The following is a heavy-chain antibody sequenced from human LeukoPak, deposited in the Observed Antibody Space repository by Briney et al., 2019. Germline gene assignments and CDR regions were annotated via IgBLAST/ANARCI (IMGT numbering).Heavy chain of an antibody. CDR2: INPNSGGT. V-gene: IGHV1-2*04. CDR1: GYTFTCYY. D-gene: IGHD2-8*01. J-gene: IGHJ4*02. CDR3: ARDRGCTNGVCPLVGDYFDY. Sequence: SVKVSCKASGYTFTCYYMHWVRQAPGQGLEWMGWINPNSGGTNYAQKFQGWVTMTRDTSISTAYMELSRLRSDDTAVYYCARDRGCTNGVCPLVGDYFDYWGQGTLVTVSS.